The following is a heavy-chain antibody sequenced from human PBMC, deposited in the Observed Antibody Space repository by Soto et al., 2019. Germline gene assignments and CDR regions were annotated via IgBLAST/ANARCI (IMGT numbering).Heavy chain of an antibody. D-gene: IGHD3-10*01. CDR1: GGSISRSNW. J-gene: IGHJ6*02. Sequence: SETRCLTCAVSGGSISRSNWWGWVRQPPGKGLEWIGEIYHSGSTNYNPSLKSRVTISVDKSKNQFSLNLSSVTAADTAVYYCARDRYYGSGSYTYGMDVWGQGTTVT. V-gene: IGHV4-4*02. CDR2: IYHSGST. CDR3: ARDRYYGSGSYTYGMDV.